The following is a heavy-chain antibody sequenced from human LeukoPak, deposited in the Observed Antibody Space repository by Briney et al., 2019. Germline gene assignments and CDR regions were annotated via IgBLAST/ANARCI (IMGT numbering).Heavy chain of an antibody. D-gene: IGHD4/OR15-4a*01. CDR1: GGTFSSNA. CDR2: IIPILGVP. V-gene: IGHV1-69*04. Sequence: ASVKVSCKASGGTFSSNAVSWVRQAPGQGLEWMGKIIPILGVPNYAQRFQGTVTITADKSTSTAYMELSSLRSADTAVYYCAPSTLTMWEGPWDIWGPGTMVTVSS. CDR3: APSTLTMWEGPWDI. J-gene: IGHJ3*02.